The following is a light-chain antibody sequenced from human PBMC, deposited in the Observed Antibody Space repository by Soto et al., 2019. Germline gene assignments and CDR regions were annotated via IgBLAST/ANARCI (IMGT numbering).Light chain of an antibody. V-gene: IGKV3-15*01. J-gene: IGKJ1*01. Sequence: EIVMTQSPATLFVSPGERASLXCRASESVSSYFDWYQQVTGQAPRHLIYGASTRDTGIPARISGSGCGTEFTITISILQSEDLAVYECQQYNKWRTFGQGTKVDIK. CDR1: ESVSSY. CDR3: QQYNKWRT. CDR2: GAS.